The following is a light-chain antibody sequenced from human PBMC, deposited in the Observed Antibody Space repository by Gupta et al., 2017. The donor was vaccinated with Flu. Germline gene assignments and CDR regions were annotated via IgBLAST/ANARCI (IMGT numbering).Light chain of an antibody. CDR3: AAWDDSLSGRV. CDR2: RNN. CDR1: SSNIGSKY. V-gene: IGLV1-47*01. J-gene: IGLJ3*02. Sequence: QSLLTQPPSASGTPVQRVTISCSGSSSNIGSKYVYWYQQLPGTAPKLLIYRNNQRPSGVPDRFSGSKSGTSASLAISGLRSEDEADYYCAAWDDSLSGRVFGGGTKLTVL.